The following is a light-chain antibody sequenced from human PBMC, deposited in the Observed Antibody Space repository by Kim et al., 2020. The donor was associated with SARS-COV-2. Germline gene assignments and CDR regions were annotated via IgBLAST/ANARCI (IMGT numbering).Light chain of an antibody. V-gene: IGLV3-1*01. CDR3: QAWDSTAVV. CDR2: QDS. J-gene: IGLJ3*02. Sequence: VCPDNPARLPCSGENWGDQHPHWYAQKPRPSPVLVICQDSQRHSAIPEQFSRSNSGNPATLNESEAQAMDDADFYCQAWDSTAVVFGRGTQLTVL. CDR1: NWGDQH.